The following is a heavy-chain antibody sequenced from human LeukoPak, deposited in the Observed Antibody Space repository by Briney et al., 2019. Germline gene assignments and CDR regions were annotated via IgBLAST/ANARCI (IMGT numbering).Heavy chain of an antibody. Sequence: GSLRLSCAASGFTFSNAWMNWVRQAPGKGLEWVGRIKSKTEGGTTDYAAPVKGRFTISRDDSKNTLYLQMNSLKTEDTAVYYCTTGLTLGYWGQGTLVTVSS. J-gene: IGHJ4*02. CDR1: GFTFSNAW. CDR3: TTGLTLGY. V-gene: IGHV3-15*01. CDR2: IKSKTEGGTT. D-gene: IGHD3-16*01.